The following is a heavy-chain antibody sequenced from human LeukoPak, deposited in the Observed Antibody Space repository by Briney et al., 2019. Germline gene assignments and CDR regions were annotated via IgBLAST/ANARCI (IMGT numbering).Heavy chain of an antibody. V-gene: IGHV1-69*04. CDR2: IIPILGIA. Sequence: ASVKVSCKASGGTFSSYTISWVRQAPGQGLEWMGRIIPILGIANYAQKFQGRVTITAGKSTSTAYMELSSVTAADTAVYYCAREGRGYSYGYVDYWGQGTLVTVSS. CDR1: GGTFSSYT. J-gene: IGHJ4*02. D-gene: IGHD5-18*01. CDR3: AREGRGYSYGYVDY.